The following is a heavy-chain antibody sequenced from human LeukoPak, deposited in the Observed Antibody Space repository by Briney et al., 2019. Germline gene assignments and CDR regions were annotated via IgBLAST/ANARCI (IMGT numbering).Heavy chain of an antibody. J-gene: IGHJ4*02. CDR1: GGSISSYY. CDR3: ARDNSNYVYYFDY. D-gene: IGHD4-11*01. CDR2: IYSRGST. Sequence: SETLSLTCTVSGGSISSYYWRWIRQPAGRGLEWIGRIYSRGSTNHNPSLKSRVTMSVDTSKNQLSLKMSSATAADTAVYYCARDNSNYVYYFDYWGQGTLVTVSA. V-gene: IGHV4-4*07.